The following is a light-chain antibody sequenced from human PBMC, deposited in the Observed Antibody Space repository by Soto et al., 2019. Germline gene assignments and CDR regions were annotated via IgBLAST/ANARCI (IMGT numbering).Light chain of an antibody. CDR1: SSDVGAYKY. J-gene: IGLJ3*02. V-gene: IGLV2-8*01. CDR2: EVT. Sequence: QSVLTQPPSASGSPGQSVTISCTGTSSDVGAYKYVSWYQQYPGKAPKLMIYEVTKRPSGVPDRFSGSKSGNTASLTVSGLQAEDEADYYCTSYVGNDIWVFDGETKLTVL. CDR3: TSYVGNDIWV.